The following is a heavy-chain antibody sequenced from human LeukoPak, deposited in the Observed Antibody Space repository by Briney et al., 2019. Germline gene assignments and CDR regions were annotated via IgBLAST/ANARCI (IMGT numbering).Heavy chain of an antibody. V-gene: IGHV4-4*07. D-gene: IGHD1-26*01. J-gene: IGHJ4*02. CDR1: GGSIRSYY. CDR3: AREDQWEHYFDY. CDR2: MYTSGST. Sequence: SETLSLTCTVSGGSIRSYYWSWIRQPAGKGLEWIGRMYTSGSTNYNPSLKSRVIMSVDTSKNQFSLTLSSVTAADTAVYYCAREDQWEHYFDYWGQGTLVTVSS.